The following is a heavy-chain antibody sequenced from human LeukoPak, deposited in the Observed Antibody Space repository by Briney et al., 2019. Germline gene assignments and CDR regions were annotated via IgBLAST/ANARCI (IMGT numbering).Heavy chain of an antibody. Sequence: ASVKVSCKASGYTFTGYYMHWVRQAPGQGLEWMGWINPNSGGTNYAQKFQGRATMTRDTSISTAYMELSRLRSDDTAVYYCARAAGYCSGGSCPSYYFDYWGQGTLVTVSS. J-gene: IGHJ4*02. CDR3: ARAAGYCSGGSCPSYYFDY. CDR1: GYTFTGYY. CDR2: INPNSGGT. D-gene: IGHD2-15*01. V-gene: IGHV1-2*02.